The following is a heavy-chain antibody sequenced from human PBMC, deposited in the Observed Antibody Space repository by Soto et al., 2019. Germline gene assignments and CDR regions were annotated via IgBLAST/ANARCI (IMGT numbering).Heavy chain of an antibody. V-gene: IGHV3-23*01. CDR1: GFTFSGYA. Sequence: PGGSLRLSCSASGFTFSGYAMTWVRQAPGKGLEWVSALTRGGETTYQIDSVQGRFTISGDNAKNTLYLQMNSLIAEDTAVFYSAKREVENTNLTEYFDLWRRGNLVTVSS. CDR2: LTRGGETT. D-gene: IGHD2-8*01. J-gene: IGHJ2*01. CDR3: AKREVENTNLTEYFDL.